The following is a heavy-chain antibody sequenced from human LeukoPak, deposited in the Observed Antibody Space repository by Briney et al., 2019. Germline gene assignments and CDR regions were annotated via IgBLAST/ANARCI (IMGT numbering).Heavy chain of an antibody. J-gene: IGHJ5*02. V-gene: IGHV1-69*04. CDR2: IIPILGIA. CDR1: GGTSSSYA. D-gene: IGHD3-3*01. CDR3: ASSLRFLNWFDP. Sequence: SVKVSCKASGGTSSSYAISWVRQAPGQGLEWMGRIIPILGIANYAQKFQGRVTITADKSTSTAYMELSSLRSEDTAVYYCASSLRFLNWFDPWGQGTLVTVSS.